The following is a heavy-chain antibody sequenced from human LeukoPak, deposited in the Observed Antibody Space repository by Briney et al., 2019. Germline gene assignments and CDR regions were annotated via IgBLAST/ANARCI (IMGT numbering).Heavy chain of an antibody. V-gene: IGHV4-34*01. CDR3: ASGVVVVPAVANWFDP. D-gene: IGHD2-2*01. Sequence: PSEALSLTCAVYGGSFSGYYWSWIRQPPGKGLEWIGEINHSGNTNYNPSLKSRVTISVDTSKNQFSLKLSSVTAADTAVYYCASGVVVVPAVANWFDPWGQGTLVTVSS. CDR2: INHSGNT. J-gene: IGHJ5*02. CDR1: GGSFSGYY.